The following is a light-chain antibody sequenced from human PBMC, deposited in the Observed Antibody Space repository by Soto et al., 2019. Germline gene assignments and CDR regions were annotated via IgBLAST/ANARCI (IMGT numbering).Light chain of an antibody. CDR2: YDS. CDR3: QVWDSSSDHPTV. Sequence: SYELTQPPSVSVAPGKTARITCGGNNNGSKSVHWYQQKPGQAPVLVIYYDSDRPSGIPERFSGSNSGNTANLTISRVEAGDEADYYCQVWDSSSDHPTVFGTGTKLTVL. J-gene: IGLJ1*01. CDR1: NNGSKS. V-gene: IGLV3-21*04.